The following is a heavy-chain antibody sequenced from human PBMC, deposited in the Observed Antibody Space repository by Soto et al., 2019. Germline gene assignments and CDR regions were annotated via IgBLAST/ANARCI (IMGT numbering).Heavy chain of an antibody. CDR1: GGSISSSSYY. CDR3: ARHGPTLTRSGHRPSTLVAP. J-gene: IGHJ6*02. V-gene: IGHV4-39*01. D-gene: IGHD2-15*01. CDR2: IYYSGST. Sequence: SETLSLTCTVSGGSISSSSYYWGWIRQPPGKGLEWIGSIYYSGSTYYNPSLKSRVTISVDTSKNQFSLKLSSVTAADTAVYYCARHGPTLTRSGHRPSTLVAPWGQGTTVTVSS.